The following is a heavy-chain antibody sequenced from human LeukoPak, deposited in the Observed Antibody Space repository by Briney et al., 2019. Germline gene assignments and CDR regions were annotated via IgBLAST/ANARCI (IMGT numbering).Heavy chain of an antibody. Sequence: SETPSLTCAVYGGSFSGYYWSWIRQTPGKGLEWIGEINHSGSTRYNPSLTSRVTISLDTSKNQFSLKLNSVTAADTAVYYCARGPTVEHDILTGYYRFDYWGQGTLVTVSS. D-gene: IGHD3-9*01. CDR3: ARGPTVEHDILTGYYRFDY. J-gene: IGHJ4*02. V-gene: IGHV4-34*01. CDR2: INHSGST. CDR1: GGSFSGYY.